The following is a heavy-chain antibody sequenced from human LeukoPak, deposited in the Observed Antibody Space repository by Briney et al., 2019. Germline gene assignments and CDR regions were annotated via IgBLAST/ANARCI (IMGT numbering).Heavy chain of an antibody. CDR1: GFTFVDYG. Sequence: GGSLRLSCAASGFTFVDYGMSWVRHAPGKGLEWVSGINWNGGSTGYADSVKGRFTISRDNAKNSLYLQMNSLRAEDTALYYCARTQTPGVGANDAFDIWGQGTMVTVSS. V-gene: IGHV3-20*04. D-gene: IGHD1-26*01. CDR3: ARTQTPGVGANDAFDI. J-gene: IGHJ3*02. CDR2: INWNGGST.